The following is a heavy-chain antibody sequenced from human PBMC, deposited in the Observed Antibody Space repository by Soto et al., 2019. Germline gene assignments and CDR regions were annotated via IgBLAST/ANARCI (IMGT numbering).Heavy chain of an antibody. J-gene: IGHJ5*02. CDR1: GFTFSSYG. CDR2: ISYDGSNK. D-gene: IGHD2-2*01. CDR3: AKDTKDIVVVPAALNNWFDP. V-gene: IGHV3-30*18. Sequence: GGSLRLSCAASGFTFSSYGMHWVRQAPGKGLEWVAVISYDGSNKYYADSVKGGFTISRNNSKNTLYLQMNSLRAEDTAVYYCAKDTKDIVVVPAALNNWFDPWGQGTLVTVSS.